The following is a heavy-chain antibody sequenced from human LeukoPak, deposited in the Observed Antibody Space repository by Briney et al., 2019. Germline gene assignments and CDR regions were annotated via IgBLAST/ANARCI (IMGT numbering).Heavy chain of an antibody. J-gene: IGHJ4*02. CDR3: ARERFDDLYYFDY. D-gene: IGHD3-16*01. V-gene: IGHV4-59*01. CDR2: IYYSGST. CDR1: GGSISSYY. Sequence: SETLSLTCTVSGGSISSYYWSWIRQPPGKGLEWIGYIYYSGSTNYNPSLKRRVAISVDTSKNQCSLKLSSVTAADTAVYYCARERFDDLYYFDYWGQGTLVTVSS.